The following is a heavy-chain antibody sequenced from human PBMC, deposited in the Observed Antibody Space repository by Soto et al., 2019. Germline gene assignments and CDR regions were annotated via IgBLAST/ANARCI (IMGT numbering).Heavy chain of an antibody. Sequence: VQLVQSGAEVKKPGSSVKVSCKSSGGTFSNSPISWVRQAPGQGLEWMGGVIPLFSTANYAQKFQGRVTITADDSTNAAYMELSRLRAGDTAVYYCARSRFVVGVTEDYYGMDVWGQGTTVTVAS. D-gene: IGHD2-15*01. V-gene: IGHV1-69*12. CDR3: ARSRFVVGVTEDYYGMDV. CDR2: VIPLFSTA. CDR1: GGTFSNSP. J-gene: IGHJ6*02.